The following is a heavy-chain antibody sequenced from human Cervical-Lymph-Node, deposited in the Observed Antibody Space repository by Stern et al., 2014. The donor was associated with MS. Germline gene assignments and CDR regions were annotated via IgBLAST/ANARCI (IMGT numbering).Heavy chain of an antibody. V-gene: IGHV1-46*01. CDR3: AEGYSSGWGAEYFQH. J-gene: IGHJ1*01. CDR2: INPSGVSA. CDR1: GYAFTRYY. D-gene: IGHD6-19*01. Sequence: QVQLVQSGAEVKKPGASVKVSCKASGYAFTRYYMHWVRQAPGQVLEWMGKINPSGVSANYAQTFQGRVTMTRDTSTSTVYMELSSLRSEDTAVYYCAEGYSSGWGAEYFQHWGQGTLVTVSS.